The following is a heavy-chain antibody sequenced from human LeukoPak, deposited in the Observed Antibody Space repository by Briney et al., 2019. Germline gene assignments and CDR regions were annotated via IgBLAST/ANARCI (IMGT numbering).Heavy chain of an antibody. CDR2: MNPNSGST. Sequence: ASVKVSCKASGYTFTTYDLNWVRQTTGQGLEWLGWMNPNSGSTGYAQKFQGRVTLTRDTSISTAYMELSGLNSEDTAVYFCARGAGTNSGWFDPWGQGTLVTVSS. J-gene: IGHJ5*02. V-gene: IGHV1-8*01. CDR1: GYTFTTYD. D-gene: IGHD4-23*01. CDR3: ARGAGTNSGWFDP.